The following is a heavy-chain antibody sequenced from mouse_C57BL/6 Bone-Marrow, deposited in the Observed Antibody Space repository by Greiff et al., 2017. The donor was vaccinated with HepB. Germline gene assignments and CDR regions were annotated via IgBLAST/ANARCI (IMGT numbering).Heavy chain of an antibody. J-gene: IGHJ3*01. CDR2: INPYNGGT. V-gene: IGHV1-19*01. D-gene: IGHD1-1*01. CDR3: ARGTTVVPRSFAY. Sequence: EVQLQQSGPVLVKPGASVKMSCKASGYTFTDYYMNWVKQSHGKSLEWIGVINPYNGGTSYNQKFKGKATLTVDKSSSTAYMELNSLTSEDSAVYYCARGTTVVPRSFAYWGQGTLVTVSA. CDR1: GYTFTDYY.